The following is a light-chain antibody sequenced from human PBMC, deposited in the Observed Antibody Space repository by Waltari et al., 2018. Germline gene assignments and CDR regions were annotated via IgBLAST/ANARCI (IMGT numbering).Light chain of an antibody. CDR2: DAS. J-gene: IGKJ4*01. CDR1: QNIQDN. Sequence: EVLMTQSPATLSVSPGERVTLSCRASQNIQDNLAWYQQKPGQAPRLLIYDASTRATAIPARFRGSGSGTEFTLTISSLQSEDLAIYYCQQYNKWPPLTFGGGTKVEIK. CDR3: QQYNKWPPLT. V-gene: IGKV3-15*01.